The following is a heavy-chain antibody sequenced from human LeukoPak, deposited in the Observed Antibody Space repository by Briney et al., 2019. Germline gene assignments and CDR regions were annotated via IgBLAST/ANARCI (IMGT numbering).Heavy chain of an antibody. CDR1: GFTFSSYG. V-gene: IGHV3-23*01. D-gene: IGHD4-23*01. J-gene: IGHJ3*02. CDR2: ISGSGGST. Sequence: GGSLRLSCAASGFTFSSYGMSWVRQAPGKGLEWVSAISGSGGSTNYADSVKGRFTISRDNSKNTLYLQMNSLRAEDTAVYYCAKLSSTVVLYDAFDIWGQGTMVTVSS. CDR3: AKLSSTVVLYDAFDI.